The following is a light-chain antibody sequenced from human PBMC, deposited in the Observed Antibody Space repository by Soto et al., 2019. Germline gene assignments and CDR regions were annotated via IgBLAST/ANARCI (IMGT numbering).Light chain of an antibody. CDR3: QQATSFPRT. Sequence: DIQMTQSPFFGSASVGDRVTISCRAIQGLTTWLAWYQQKPGTPPKLLIYAATTLQGGIPSRLSRSGSETEFTLTISSLQPEDFATYYRQQATSFPRTFGQGTKV. CDR2: AAT. CDR1: QGLTTW. J-gene: IGKJ1*01. V-gene: IGKV1-12*01.